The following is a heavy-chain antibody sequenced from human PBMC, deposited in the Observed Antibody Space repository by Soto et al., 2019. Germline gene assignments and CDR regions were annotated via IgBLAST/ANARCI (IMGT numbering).Heavy chain of an antibody. CDR1: GGSISSYY. Sequence: QVQLQESGPGLVKPSETLSLTCTVSGGSISSYYWSWIRQPPGKGLEWIGYIYYSGSTNYNPSLKSRVTISVDTSKNQFSLKLSSVTAADTAVYYCARYYYDSSGYPCYFDYWGQGTLVTVSS. CDR2: IYYSGST. V-gene: IGHV4-59*01. J-gene: IGHJ4*02. D-gene: IGHD3-22*01. CDR3: ARYYYDSSGYPCYFDY.